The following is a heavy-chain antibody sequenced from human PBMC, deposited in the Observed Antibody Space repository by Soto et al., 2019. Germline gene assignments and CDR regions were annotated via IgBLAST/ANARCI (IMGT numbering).Heavy chain of an antibody. CDR1: GFTFSSYA. Sequence: VQLVESGGGVVQPGRSLRLSCAASGFTFSSYAMHWVRQAPGKGLEWVAVISYDGSNKYYADSVKGRFTISRDNSKNTLYLQMNSLRAEDTAVYYCARDSIRRGLDYWGQGTLVTVSS. D-gene: IGHD2-2*02. CDR3: ARDSIRRGLDY. CDR2: ISYDGSNK. V-gene: IGHV3-30-3*01. J-gene: IGHJ4*02.